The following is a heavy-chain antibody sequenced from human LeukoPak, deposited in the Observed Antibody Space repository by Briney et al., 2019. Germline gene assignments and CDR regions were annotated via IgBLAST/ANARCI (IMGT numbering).Heavy chain of an antibody. CDR3: SKDLTTRSIGYFDY. D-gene: IGHD1-1*01. CDR1: GFTLRSYS. Sequence: GGSLRLSCAASGFTLRSYSMSWVRQAPGKGLEWVSSINWGSNHIYYADAVQGRFTISRDNAKNSLYLQMNSLRAEDTAIYYCSKDLTTRSIGYFDYWGQGTLVTVSS. V-gene: IGHV3-21*04. J-gene: IGHJ4*02. CDR2: INWGSNHI.